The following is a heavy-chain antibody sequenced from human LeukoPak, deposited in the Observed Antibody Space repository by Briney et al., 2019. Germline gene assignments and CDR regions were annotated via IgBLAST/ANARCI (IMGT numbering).Heavy chain of an antibody. Sequence: KAGGSLRLSCAASGFTFSSYSMNWVRQAPGRGLEWVSSIRLTGSYIYYADSVKGRFTISRDNAKNSVYLQMNSLRAEDTAVYYCARLVCSTIPCYGKFYSDSWGQGTLVPVSS. CDR2: IRLTGSYI. D-gene: IGHD2-2*01. CDR3: ARLVCSTIPCYGKFYSDS. V-gene: IGHV3-21*01. CDR1: GFTFSSYS. J-gene: IGHJ4*02.